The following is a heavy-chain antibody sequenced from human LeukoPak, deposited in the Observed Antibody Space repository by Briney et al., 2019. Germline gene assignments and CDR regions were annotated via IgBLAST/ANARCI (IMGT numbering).Heavy chain of an antibody. Sequence: GGSLRLSCAASGFTFSSYSMNWVRQAPGKGLEWVSSISSSSSYIYYADSVKGRFTISRDNAKNSLYLQMNSLRAEDTAIYYCSGQYSSSSVVDYWGQGTLVTVSS. CDR3: SGQYSSSSVVDY. CDR2: ISSSSSYI. J-gene: IGHJ4*02. CDR1: GFTFSSYS. V-gene: IGHV3-21*06. D-gene: IGHD6-6*01.